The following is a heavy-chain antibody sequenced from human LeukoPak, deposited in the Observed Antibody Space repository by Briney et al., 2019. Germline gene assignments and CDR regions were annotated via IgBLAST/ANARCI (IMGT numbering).Heavy chain of an antibody. V-gene: IGHV3-33*01. CDR1: GFAFSSYG. CDR2: IWYDGSNK. J-gene: IGHJ6*02. CDR3: ARDQDRSTESYGMDV. D-gene: IGHD2/OR15-2a*01. Sequence: PGKSLRLSCAASGFAFSSYGMHWVRQAPGKGLEWVALIWYDGSNKYYADSVKGRFTISRDKTKNSLYLQMNDLRDEDTAVYFCARDQDRSTESYGMDVWGQGTTVTVSS.